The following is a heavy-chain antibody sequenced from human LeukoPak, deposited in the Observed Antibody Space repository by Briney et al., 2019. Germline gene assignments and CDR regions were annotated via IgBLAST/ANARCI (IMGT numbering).Heavy chain of an antibody. J-gene: IGHJ4*02. D-gene: IGHD3-10*01. V-gene: IGHV4-59*12. CDR1: GGSINSYY. Sequence: SETLSLTCTVSGGSINSYYWSWIRQPPGRGLEWIGSIHYSGSTSSNPSLRSRVTISVDKSKNQFSLKLSSVTAADTAVYYCARAPITMVRGANGRGFDYWGQGTLVTVSS. CDR2: IHYSGST. CDR3: ARAPITMVRGANGRGFDY.